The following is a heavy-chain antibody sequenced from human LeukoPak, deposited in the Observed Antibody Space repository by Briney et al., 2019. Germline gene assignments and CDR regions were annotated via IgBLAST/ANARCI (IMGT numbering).Heavy chain of an antibody. CDR2: ISYDGSNK. Sequence: PRRSLRLSCAASGFTFSSYAMHWVRQAPGKGLEWVAVISYDGSNKYYADSVKGRFTISRDNSKNTLYPQMNSLRAEDTAVYYCARQGHYYYYMDVWGKGTTVTVSS. V-gene: IGHV3-30-3*01. CDR1: GFTFSSYA. J-gene: IGHJ6*03. CDR3: ARQGHYYYYMDV.